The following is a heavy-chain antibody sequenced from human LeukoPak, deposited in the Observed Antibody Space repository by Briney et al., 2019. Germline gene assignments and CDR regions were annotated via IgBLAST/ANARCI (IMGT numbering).Heavy chain of an antibody. D-gene: IGHD1-26*01. J-gene: IGHJ4*02. V-gene: IGHV3-11*06. Sequence: GGSLRLSCAASGFTFSDYYMSWIRQAPGKGLEWVSYISSSSSYTNYADSVKGRFTISRDNAKNSLYLQINSLRAEDTAVYYCARGAALGHKFGYWGQGTLVTVSS. CDR2: ISSSSSYT. CDR1: GFTFSDYY. CDR3: ARGAALGHKFGY.